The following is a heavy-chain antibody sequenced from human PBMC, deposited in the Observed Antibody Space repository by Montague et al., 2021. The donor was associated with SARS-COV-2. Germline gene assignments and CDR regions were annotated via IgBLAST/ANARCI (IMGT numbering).Heavy chain of an antibody. CDR1: GDSVAGVRGK. Sequence: CAISGDSVAGVRGKWNWHRHYPSRHRELLGRTYYKSRWFDHYEVSMKGRISIKADTSKNQFSLQLDSMTPEDTAVYYCARGDGLGPYTGYAFDIWGQGTLGTVSS. J-gene: IGHJ3*02. CDR2: TYYKSRWFD. D-gene: IGHD3-16*01. CDR3: ARGDGLGPYTGYAFDI. V-gene: IGHV6-1*01.